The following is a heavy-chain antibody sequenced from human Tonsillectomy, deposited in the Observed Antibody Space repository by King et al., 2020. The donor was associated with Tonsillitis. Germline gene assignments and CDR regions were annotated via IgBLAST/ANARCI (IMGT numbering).Heavy chain of an antibody. CDR1: GSTFSSYS. Sequence: EVQLVESGGGLVKPGGSLRLSCAASGSTFSSYSMNWVRQAPGKGLEWVSSISSSSSYIYYADSVKGRFTISRDNAKNSLYLQMNSLRAEDTAVYYCARDSSGYSGWFDPWGQGTLVTVSS. D-gene: IGHD3-22*01. CDR3: ARDSSGYSGWFDP. V-gene: IGHV3-21*01. CDR2: ISSSSSYI. J-gene: IGHJ5*02.